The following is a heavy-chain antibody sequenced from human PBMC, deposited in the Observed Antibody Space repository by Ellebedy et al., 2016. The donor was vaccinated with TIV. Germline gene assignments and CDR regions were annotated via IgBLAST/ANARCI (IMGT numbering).Heavy chain of an antibody. Sequence: GESLKISCFVSGFTFSTYAMSSFRPAPGKGLEWVSALTTGGVTFYADSVKGRFTISRDSSKNTLYLQMNSLQVEDTAIYFFAKDSGRYGWISEYWGQGTLVTVSS. D-gene: IGHD3-10*01. V-gene: IGHV3-23*01. CDR3: AKDSGRYGWISEY. CDR2: LTTGGVT. CDR1: GFTFSTYA. J-gene: IGHJ4*02.